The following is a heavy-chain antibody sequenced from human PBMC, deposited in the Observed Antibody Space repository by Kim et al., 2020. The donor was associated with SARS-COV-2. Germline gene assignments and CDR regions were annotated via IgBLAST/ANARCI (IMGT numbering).Heavy chain of an antibody. CDR1: GFTFKHAW. CDR3: CAAVDVFPAQIDS. Sequence: GGSLRLSCVASGFTFKHAWMSWVRQASGKGLEWVARIRWKPEGGTTEYAAPVQGSFTIPRDDSEDTPYLHMNSLKTADTALHYCCAAVDVFPAQIDSWG. J-gene: IGHJ5*01. V-gene: IGHV3-15*01. D-gene: IGHD2-2*01. CDR2: IRWKPEGGTT.